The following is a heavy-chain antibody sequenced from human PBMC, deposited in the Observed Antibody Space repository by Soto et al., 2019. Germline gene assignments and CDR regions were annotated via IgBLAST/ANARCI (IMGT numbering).Heavy chain of an antibody. V-gene: IGHV3-48*01. J-gene: IGHJ4*02. CDR1: GFTFSSYS. Sequence: EVQLVESGGGLVQPGGSLRLSCAASGFTFSSYSMNWVRQAPGKGLEWVSYISSSSSTIYYADSVKGRFTISRDNSKNSLYLQMNSLRAEDTAVYYCARDSIYGPFDYWGQGTLVTGSS. CDR3: ARDSIYGPFDY. CDR2: ISSSSSTI. D-gene: IGHD4-17*01.